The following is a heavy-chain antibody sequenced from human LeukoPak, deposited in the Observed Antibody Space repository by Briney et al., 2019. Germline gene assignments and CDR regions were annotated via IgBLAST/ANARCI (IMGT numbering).Heavy chain of an antibody. D-gene: IGHD2-21*02. V-gene: IGHV3-30*04. CDR1: GFTFSSYA. J-gene: IGHJ4*02. Sequence: GRSLRLSCAASGFTFSSYAMHWVRQAPGKGLEWVAVISYDGSNKYYADSVKGRFTISRDNSKNTLYLQMNSLRAEDTAVYYCARDRNALAYCGGDYYPFDYWGQGTLVTVSS. CDR3: ARDRNALAYCGGDYYPFDY. CDR2: ISYDGSNK.